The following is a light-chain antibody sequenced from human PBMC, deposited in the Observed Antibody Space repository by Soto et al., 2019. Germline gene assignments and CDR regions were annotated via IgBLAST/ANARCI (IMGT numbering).Light chain of an antibody. CDR1: SSDVGGCNY. J-gene: IGLJ2*01. CDR2: EVS. V-gene: IGLV2-8*01. CDR3: SSYGGSNNLI. Sequence: QSVLTQPPSASGSPGQSVTISCSGTSSDVGGCNYVSWYQQHPGKAPKLMIYEVSKRPSGVPDRFSGSKSGNTASLTVSGLQAEDEADYYCSSYGGSNNLIFGGGTKVTVL.